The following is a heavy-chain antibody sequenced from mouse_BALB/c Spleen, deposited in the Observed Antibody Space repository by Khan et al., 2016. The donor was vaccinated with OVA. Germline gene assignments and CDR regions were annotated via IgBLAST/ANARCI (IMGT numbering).Heavy chain of an antibody. CDR2: ISNGGGST. CDR3: ARHGYGKGDAMNY. D-gene: IGHD2-10*02. Sequence: EVELVESGGGLVQPGGSLKLSCATSGFTFSDYYMYWVRQTPEKRLEWVAYISNGGGSTHYLDTVKGRFTISRDNAKNTLYLQMSRLKYEDTAMYYGARHGYGKGDAMNYWGQGTSVIVSS. V-gene: IGHV5-12*02. CDR1: GFTFSDYY. J-gene: IGHJ4*01.